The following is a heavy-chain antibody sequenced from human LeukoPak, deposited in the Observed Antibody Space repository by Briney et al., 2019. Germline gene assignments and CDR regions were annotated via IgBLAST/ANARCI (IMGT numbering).Heavy chain of an antibody. J-gene: IGHJ4*02. Sequence: GSLRLSCVASGFTFSRYGMIWVRQAPGKGLEWVSGVNSGGAYTYYADSVKGRCTISRDNSKNTVYLQMNSLRAEDTAVYHCAKESTYYYDGGDWGQGTLVTVSS. CDR3: AKESTYYYDGGD. D-gene: IGHD3-22*01. CDR2: VNSGGAYT. CDR1: GFTFSRYG. V-gene: IGHV3-23*01.